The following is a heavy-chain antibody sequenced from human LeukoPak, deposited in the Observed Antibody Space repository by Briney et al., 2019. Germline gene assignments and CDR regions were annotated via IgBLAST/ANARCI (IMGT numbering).Heavy chain of an antibody. J-gene: IGHJ4*02. D-gene: IGHD5-18*01. CDR2: IYYSGST. V-gene: IGHV4-31*03. CDR3: ASGYSYGYSLGYY. CDR1: GGSISSGGYY. Sequence: SETLSLTCTVSGGSISSGGYYWSWIRQHPGKGLEWIGYIYYSGSTYYNPSLKSRVTISVDTSKNQFSLKLSSVTAADTAVYYCASGYSYGYSLGYYWGQGTLVTVSS.